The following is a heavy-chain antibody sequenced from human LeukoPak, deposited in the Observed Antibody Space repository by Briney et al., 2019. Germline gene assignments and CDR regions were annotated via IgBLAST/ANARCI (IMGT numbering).Heavy chain of an antibody. D-gene: IGHD2/OR15-2a*01. J-gene: IGHJ3*02. CDR3: AREPFLADAFDI. Sequence: GGSLRLSCAASGFTFSSYAMNWVRQAPGKGLEWVSYISGSGSPIYYADSVKGRFTISRDNSKNTLYLQMNSLRAEDTAVYYCAREPFLADAFDIWGQGTMVTVSS. V-gene: IGHV3-48*01. CDR1: GFTFSSYA. CDR2: ISGSGSPI.